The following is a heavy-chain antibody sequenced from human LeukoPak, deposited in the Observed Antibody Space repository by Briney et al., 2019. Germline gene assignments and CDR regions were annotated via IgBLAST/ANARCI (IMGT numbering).Heavy chain of an antibody. V-gene: IGHV3-53*01. CDR2: IYNRGDR. D-gene: IGHD2-21*01. CDR3: ARDLGGERTAEF. J-gene: IGHJ4*02. CDR1: GFTVSSTH. Sequence: GESLRLSCVASGFTVSSTHVSWYRQAPGKGLEWVSVIYNRGDRNYADSVKGRFTISRDNSKNTLYLQMDSLRAEDTAVYYCARDLGGERTAEFGGQGTLVTVSS.